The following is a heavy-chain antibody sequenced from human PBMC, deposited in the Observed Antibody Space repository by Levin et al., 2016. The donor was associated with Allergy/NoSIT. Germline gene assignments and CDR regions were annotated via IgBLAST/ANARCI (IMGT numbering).Heavy chain of an antibody. CDR3: AREFSGGNSPLDY. CDR2: FDPSGGGP. D-gene: IGHD4-23*01. J-gene: IGHJ4*02. CDR1: GYSFTKFY. Sequence: ASVKVSCKASGYSFTKFYLHWVRQAPEQGLEWMGVFDPSGGGPRPAERFQGRLAMTSDTSTSTVYMELGSLRSDDTAVYFCAREFSGGNSPLDYWGQGTLLTVSS. V-gene: IGHV1-46*01.